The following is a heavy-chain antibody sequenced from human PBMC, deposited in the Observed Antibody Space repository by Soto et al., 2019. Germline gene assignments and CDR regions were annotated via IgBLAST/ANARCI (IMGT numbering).Heavy chain of an antibody. CDR2: IKQDGSEK. Sequence: HPGGSLRLSCAASGFTFSSYWMSWVRQAPGKGLEWVANIKQDGSEKYYVDSVKGRFTISRDNAKNSLYLQMNSLRAEDTAVYYCAREGYRKYNYYGMDVWGQGTTVTVSS. J-gene: IGHJ6*02. CDR3: AREGYRKYNYYGMDV. V-gene: IGHV3-7*01. CDR1: GFTFSSYW. D-gene: IGHD5-18*01.